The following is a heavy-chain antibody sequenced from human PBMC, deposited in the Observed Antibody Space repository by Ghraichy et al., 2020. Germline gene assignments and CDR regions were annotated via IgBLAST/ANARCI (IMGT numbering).Heavy chain of an antibody. CDR1: RDSISDYY. J-gene: IGHJ6*02. D-gene: IGHD6-19*01. Sequence: SQTLSLTCTVSRDSISDYYWSWIRQPAGKRPEWIGRMYVSGDTNYNPSLRSRVTMSLDTSKGQFFLKVKSVTAADTAVYYCARGNINSSGWRDNGMDVWGQGTSVTVSS. CDR2: MYVSGDT. V-gene: IGHV4-4*07. CDR3: ARGNINSSGWRDNGMDV.